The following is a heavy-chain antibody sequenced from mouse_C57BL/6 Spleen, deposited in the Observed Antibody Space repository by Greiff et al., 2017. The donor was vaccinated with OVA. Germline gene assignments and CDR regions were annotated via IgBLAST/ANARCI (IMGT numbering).Heavy chain of an antibody. J-gene: IGHJ3*01. Sequence: EVQLQQSGPELVKPGASVKISCKASGYTFTDYYMNWVKQSPGKSLEWIGDINPNNGGTSYNQKFKGKATLTVDKSSSTAYMELRSLTSEDSAVYYCARLGFRNWFAYWGQGTLVTVSA. CDR3: ARLGFRNWFAY. CDR2: INPNNGGT. CDR1: GYTFTDYY. V-gene: IGHV1-26*01.